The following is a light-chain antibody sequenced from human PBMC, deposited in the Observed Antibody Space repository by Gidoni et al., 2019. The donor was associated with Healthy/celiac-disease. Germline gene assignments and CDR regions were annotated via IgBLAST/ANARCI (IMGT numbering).Light chain of an antibody. CDR1: QSISSW. Sequence: DIPMTQSPSTLSASVGDRVTITCRASQSISSWLAWYQQKPGKAPKLLIYKASSLESGVPSRFSGSGSGTEFTLTISSLQPDEFATYYCQQYKSDLLTFGGGTKVEIK. J-gene: IGKJ4*01. CDR3: QQYKSDLLT. CDR2: KAS. V-gene: IGKV1-5*03.